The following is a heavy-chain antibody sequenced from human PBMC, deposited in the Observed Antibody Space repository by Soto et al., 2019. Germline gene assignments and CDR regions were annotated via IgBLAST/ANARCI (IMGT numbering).Heavy chain of an antibody. V-gene: IGHV4-59*13. CDR2: FYSTANT. D-gene: IGHD2-15*01. CDR3: ARDLLLGSSYYGLDV. Sequence: PSDTLSLTFTVSGGSMRGYYWSWIRQPPGKGLEWIGYFYSTANTNYNPSLKSRVTISIDTSKSQFSLRLSSVTAADSAVYFCARDLLLGSSYYGLDVWGQGTTVTVSS. CDR1: GGSMRGYY. J-gene: IGHJ6*02.